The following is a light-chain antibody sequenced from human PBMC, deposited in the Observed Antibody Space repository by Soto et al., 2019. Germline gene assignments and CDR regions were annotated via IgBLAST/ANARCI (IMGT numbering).Light chain of an antibody. Sequence: EIVMTQSPATLSVSPGARALLSCRASQTVSSNLAWYQQKPGQAPRLLIYGASTRVAGVPARFSGSGSGTEFTLTISSLQSEDFAVYYCQQYSTWPGHTFGQGTKVDIK. CDR3: QQYSTWPGHT. CDR1: QTVSSN. CDR2: GAS. J-gene: IGKJ2*01. V-gene: IGKV3-15*01.